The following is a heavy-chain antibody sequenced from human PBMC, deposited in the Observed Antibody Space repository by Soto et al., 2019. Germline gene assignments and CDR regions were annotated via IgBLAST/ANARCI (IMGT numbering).Heavy chain of an antibody. Sequence: PGESLKISCRGSGYSFTSYWIGGVRQMHGKGLEWMGIIYPGDSDTRYSPSFQGQVTISADKSISTAYLQWSSLKASDTAMYYCARYRGGGTGYSSLLPIYNWFDPWGQGTLVTVSS. V-gene: IGHV5-51*01. CDR3: ARYRGGGTGYSSLLPIYNWFDP. J-gene: IGHJ5*02. CDR1: GYSFTSYW. D-gene: IGHD6-19*01. CDR2: IYPGDSDT.